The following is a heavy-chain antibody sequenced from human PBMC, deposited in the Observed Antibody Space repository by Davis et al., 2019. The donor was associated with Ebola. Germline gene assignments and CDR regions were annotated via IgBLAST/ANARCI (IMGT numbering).Heavy chain of an antibody. Sequence: PGGSLRLSCAASGFTFSNYWMPWVRQAPGQGLEWVANIKQDGSAKPYVGSVKGRFTISRDNTKNSLYLQMDSLRAEDTAVYYCTRHINWAFDYWGQGTLVTVSS. CDR3: TRHINWAFDY. J-gene: IGHJ4*02. CDR1: GFTFSNYW. D-gene: IGHD1-1*01. V-gene: IGHV3-7*01. CDR2: IKQDGSAK.